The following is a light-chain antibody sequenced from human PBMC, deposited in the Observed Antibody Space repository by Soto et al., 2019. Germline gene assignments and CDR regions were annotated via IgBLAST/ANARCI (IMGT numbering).Light chain of an antibody. Sequence: QSVLTQTPSVSGTPGQRVNISCSGSSSNIGRNYVYWYHQFPGTAPKLLIYRDNERPSGVPDRFSGSKSGTSASLAISGLRSGDEADYHRATWDDSLGGPVFGGGTKLTVL. V-gene: IGLV1-47*01. J-gene: IGLJ2*01. CDR3: ATWDDSLGGPV. CDR2: RDN. CDR1: SSNIGRNY.